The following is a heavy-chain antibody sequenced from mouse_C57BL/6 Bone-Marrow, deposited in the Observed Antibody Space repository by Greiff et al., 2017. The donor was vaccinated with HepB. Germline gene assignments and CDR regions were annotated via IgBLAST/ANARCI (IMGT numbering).Heavy chain of an antibody. V-gene: IGHV5-12*01. Sequence: EVHLVESGGGLVQPGGSLKLSCAASGFTFSDYYMYWVRQTPEKRLEWVAYISNGGGSTYYPDTVKGRFTISRDNAKNTLYLQMSRLKSEDTAMYYGARQGPYGSTDYWGQGTTLTVSS. J-gene: IGHJ2*01. CDR2: ISNGGGST. D-gene: IGHD1-1*01. CDR3: ARQGPYGSTDY. CDR1: GFTFSDYY.